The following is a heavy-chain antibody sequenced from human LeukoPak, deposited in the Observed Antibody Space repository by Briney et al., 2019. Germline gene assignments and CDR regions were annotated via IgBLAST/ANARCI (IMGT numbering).Heavy chain of an antibody. J-gene: IGHJ6*02. CDR3: ARDRWELLSISYPYCGWDV. CDR2: INQNGNVN. V-gene: IGHV3-7*03. CDR1: GFTFSSYW. Sequence: GGSLRLSCAASGFTFSSYWMNWARHAPGKGLEWVASINQNGNVNYYVHSVRGRFTISRDNAKNSLYLHMSNLRAEETAVYYCARDRWELLSISYPYCGWDVWGQGTTVTASS. D-gene: IGHD2-15*01.